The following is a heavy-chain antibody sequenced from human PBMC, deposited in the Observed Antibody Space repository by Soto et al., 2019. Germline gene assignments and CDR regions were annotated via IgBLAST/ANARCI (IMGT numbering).Heavy chain of an antibody. V-gene: IGHV5-51*01. J-gene: IGHJ6*02. CDR1: GYIFTNYW. Sequence: PGESLKISCKGSGYIFTNYWIGWVRQMPGKGLEWMGIVYPGDSHTRYSPSFQGQVTISANKSISTAYLQWSSLRASDTAMYYCARLAYCSSISCYYYYGMDVWGQGTTVTVSS. CDR2: VYPGDSHT. D-gene: IGHD2-2*01. CDR3: ARLAYCSSISCYYYYGMDV.